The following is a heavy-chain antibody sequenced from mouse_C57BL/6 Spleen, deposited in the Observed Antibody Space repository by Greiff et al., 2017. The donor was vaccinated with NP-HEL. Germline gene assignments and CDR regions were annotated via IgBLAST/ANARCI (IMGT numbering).Heavy chain of an antibody. CDR1: GYSITSGYY. D-gene: IGHD1-1*01. CDR2: ISYDGSN. Sequence: EVQLQQSGPGLVKPSQSLSLTCSVTGYSITSGYYWNWIRQFPGNKLEWMGYISYDGSNNYNPSLKNRISITRDTSKNQFFLKLNFVTTEDTATYYGARGDYYGSSYGAMDYWGQGTSVTVSS. J-gene: IGHJ4*01. V-gene: IGHV3-6*01. CDR3: ARGDYYGSSYGAMDY.